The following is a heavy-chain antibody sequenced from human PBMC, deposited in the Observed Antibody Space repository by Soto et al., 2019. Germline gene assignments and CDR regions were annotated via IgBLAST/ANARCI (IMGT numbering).Heavy chain of an antibody. CDR1: GFTFSSFA. CDR3: ARAPVGSGWFVAY. D-gene: IGHD6-19*01. Sequence: EVQLVEFGGGLVKPGGSLRLSCAASGFTFSSFAMSWVRQAPGKGLEWVSSITSSSTHIYYADSVKGGCTISRDNAKNSVYLQMNSPSAEDTVVYYCARAPVGSGWFVAYWGQGPLVTVSS. CDR2: ITSSSTHI. V-gene: IGHV3-21*01. J-gene: IGHJ4*02.